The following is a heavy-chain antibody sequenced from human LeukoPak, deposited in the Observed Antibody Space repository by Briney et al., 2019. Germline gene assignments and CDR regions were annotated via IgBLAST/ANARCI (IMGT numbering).Heavy chain of an antibody. CDR2: ISSSGSTI. CDR1: GFTFSDYY. V-gene: IGHV3-11*01. CDR3: ARDEDYGDYTYYYYGMDV. D-gene: IGHD4-17*01. J-gene: IGHJ6*02. Sequence: PGGSLRLSCAASGFTFSDYYMSWIRQAPGKGLEWVSYISSSGSTIYYADSVKGRFTISGDNAKNSLYLQMNSLRAEDTAVYYCARDEDYGDYTYYYYGMDVWGQGTTVTVSS.